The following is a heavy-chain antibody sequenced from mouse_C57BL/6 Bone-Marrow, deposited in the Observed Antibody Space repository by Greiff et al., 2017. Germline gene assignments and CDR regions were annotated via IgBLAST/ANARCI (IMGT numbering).Heavy chain of an antibody. CDR2: ISSGSSTI. CDR1: GFTFSDYG. Sequence: EVMLVESGGGLVKPGGSLKLSCAASGFTFSDYGMHWVRQAPEKGLEWVAYISSGSSTIYYADTVKGRFTISRANAKNTLFLQMTSLRSEDTAMYYCARPGYYGSSPFDYWGQGTTLTVSS. V-gene: IGHV5-17*01. D-gene: IGHD1-1*01. J-gene: IGHJ2*01. CDR3: ARPGYYGSSPFDY.